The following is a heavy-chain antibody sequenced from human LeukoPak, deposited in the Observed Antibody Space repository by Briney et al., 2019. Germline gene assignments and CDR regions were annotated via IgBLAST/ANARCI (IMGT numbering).Heavy chain of an antibody. V-gene: IGHV3-23*01. CDR1: GFTFSSYW. CDR3: AKEIPYYDFWSAPFDY. Sequence: GGSLRLSCAASGFTFSSYWMSWVRQAPGKGLEWVSAISASGGSAYYADSVKGRFTISRDNSKNTLYLQMNSLRAEDTAVYYCAKEIPYYDFWSAPFDYWGQGTLVTVSS. D-gene: IGHD3-3*01. J-gene: IGHJ4*02. CDR2: ISASGGSA.